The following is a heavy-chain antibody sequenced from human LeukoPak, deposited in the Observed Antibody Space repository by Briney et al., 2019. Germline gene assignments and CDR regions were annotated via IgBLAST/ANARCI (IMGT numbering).Heavy chain of an antibody. D-gene: IGHD1-20*01. CDR2: INQDGSEK. Sequence: GGSLRLSCAASGFTFSSYWMSWVRQAPGKGLEWVANINQDGSEKYYVDSVKGRFTISRDNAKNSLYLQMNSLRAEDTAVYYCARDEYNWNVDAFDIWGQGTVVTVSS. J-gene: IGHJ3*02. CDR1: GFTFSSYW. CDR3: ARDEYNWNVDAFDI. V-gene: IGHV3-7*01.